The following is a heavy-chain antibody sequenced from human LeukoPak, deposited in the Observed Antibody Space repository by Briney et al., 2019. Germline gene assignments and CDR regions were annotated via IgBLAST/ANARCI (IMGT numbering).Heavy chain of an antibody. D-gene: IGHD5-12*01. J-gene: IGHJ6*03. Sequence: ASVKVSCKASGYTFTGYYMHWVRQAPGQGLEGMGWINPSTGGTNYAQKFQGRVTMTRDTSISTAYMELSRLRSDDTAVYYCARFYSGYGNYYYYMDVWGKGTTVTVSS. CDR1: GYTFTGYY. V-gene: IGHV1-2*02. CDR2: INPSTGGT. CDR3: ARFYSGYGNYYYYMDV.